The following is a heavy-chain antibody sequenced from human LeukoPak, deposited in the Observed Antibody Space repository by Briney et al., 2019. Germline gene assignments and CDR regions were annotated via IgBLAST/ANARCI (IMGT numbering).Heavy chain of an antibody. CDR2: ISSSSTI. Sequence: QPGGSLRLSCAASGFAFSSYSMNWVRQAPGKGLEWVSYISSSSTIYYADSVKGRFTISRDNAKNSLYLQMNSLRAEDTAVYYCARDSMVRGVIPFDYWGQGTLVTVSS. J-gene: IGHJ4*02. CDR1: GFAFSSYS. CDR3: ARDSMVRGVIPFDY. D-gene: IGHD3-10*01. V-gene: IGHV3-48*01.